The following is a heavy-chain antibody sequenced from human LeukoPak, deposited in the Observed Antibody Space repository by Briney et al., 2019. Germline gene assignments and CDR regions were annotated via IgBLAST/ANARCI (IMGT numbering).Heavy chain of an antibody. CDR1: GFTFSSYC. CDR3: AKLAAAGFDY. V-gene: IGHV3-30*02. Sequence: GYLRLSCAASGFTFSSYCMQWVRQAPGKGLEWVAFKRFDGSNKYYADSVKGRFTISRDNSKNTLYLQMNSLRAEDTAVYYCAKLAAAGFDYWGQGTLVTVSS. J-gene: IGHJ4*02. CDR2: KRFDGSNK. D-gene: IGHD6-13*01.